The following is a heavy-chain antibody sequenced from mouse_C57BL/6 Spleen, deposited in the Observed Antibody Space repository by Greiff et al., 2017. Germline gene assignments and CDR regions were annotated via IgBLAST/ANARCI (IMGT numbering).Heavy chain of an antibody. J-gene: IGHJ3*01. V-gene: IGHV1-53*01. CDR2: INPSNGGT. CDR1: GYTFTSYW. D-gene: IGHD2-4*01. Sequence: QVQLQQPGTELVKPGASVKLSCKASGYTFTSYWMHWVKQRPGQGLEWIGNINPSNGGTNYNEKFKSKATLTVDKSSSTAYMRLSSLTSADSSVDYCARWGDYGWFAYWGQGTLVTVSA. CDR3: ARWGDYGWFAY.